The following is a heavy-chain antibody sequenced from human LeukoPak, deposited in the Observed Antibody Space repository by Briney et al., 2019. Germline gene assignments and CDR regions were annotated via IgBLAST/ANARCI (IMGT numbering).Heavy chain of an antibody. CDR2: ISYDGSNK. D-gene: IGHD2-21*02. CDR1: GLTFSSYG. J-gene: IGHJ4*02. Sequence: GGSLRLSCAASGLTFSSYGMHWVRQAPGKGLEWVAVISYDGSNKYYADSVKGRFTISRDNSKNTLYLQMNSLRAEDTAVYYCAKDLPTNCGGDCYSPDYWGQGTLVTVSS. V-gene: IGHV3-30*18. CDR3: AKDLPTNCGGDCYSPDY.